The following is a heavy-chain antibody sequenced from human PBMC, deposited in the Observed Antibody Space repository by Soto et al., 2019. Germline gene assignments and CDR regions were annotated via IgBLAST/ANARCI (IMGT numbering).Heavy chain of an antibody. Sequence: GGSLRLSCAASGFTFSSYAMSWVRQAPGKGLEWVSAISGSGGSTYYADSVKGRFTISRDNSKNTLYLQMNSLRAEDTAVYYCAKDLTFFGVPHDAFYIWGQGTMVTVSS. CDR3: AKDLTFFGVPHDAFYI. CDR2: ISGSGGST. D-gene: IGHD3-3*01. J-gene: IGHJ3*02. V-gene: IGHV3-23*01. CDR1: GFTFSSYA.